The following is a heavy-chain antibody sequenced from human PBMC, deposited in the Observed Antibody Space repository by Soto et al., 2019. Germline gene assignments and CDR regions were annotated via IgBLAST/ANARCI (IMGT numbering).Heavy chain of an antibody. J-gene: IGHJ6*02. V-gene: IGHV3-53*01. CDR3: VRPPSARRIHGLDV. Sequence: EVQLVESGVGLIQPGVSPRLACGASGPSVSNAYMAWVLHSPRKGLEWVPDNDNGTTYYADSVKGRFTISSDTSTKTVSLELNSLRAEDTAVYYCVRPPSARRIHGLDVWGQGTTVTVSS. CDR1: GPSVSNAY. D-gene: IGHD3-10*01. CDR2: NDNGTT.